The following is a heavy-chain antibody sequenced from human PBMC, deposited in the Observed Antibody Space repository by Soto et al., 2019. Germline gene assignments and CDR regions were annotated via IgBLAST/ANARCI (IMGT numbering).Heavy chain of an antibody. CDR1: GGSIRSYC. D-gene: IGHD3-22*01. V-gene: IGHV4-59*03. CDR2: ICNTGST. CDR3: AGGGSIVVATRPLLDV. J-gene: IGHJ6*04. Sequence: QVQLQESGPGLLKPSETLSLTCTVSGGSIRSYCWTWIRQPPGEGLEWIGCICNTGSTNYNPSLKRRVNISVDTQMNKFSLQLRSVNLAATAVYYCAGGGSIVVATRPLLDVWGKGTPVTVSS.